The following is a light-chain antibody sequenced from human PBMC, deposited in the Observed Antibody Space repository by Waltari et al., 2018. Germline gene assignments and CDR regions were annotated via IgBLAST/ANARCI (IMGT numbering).Light chain of an antibody. J-gene: IGLJ3*02. V-gene: IGLV3-25*03. Sequence: SYELTQPPSVSVSPGQTARITCSGDALPREFTSWYQQKPGQAPILLMFRDTGRPSGIPERSSGSTAGTLVTLTITGVQAEDEADYYCQSTDSSGSFVVFGGGTKLTVL. CDR2: RDT. CDR1: ALPREF. CDR3: QSTDSSGSFVV.